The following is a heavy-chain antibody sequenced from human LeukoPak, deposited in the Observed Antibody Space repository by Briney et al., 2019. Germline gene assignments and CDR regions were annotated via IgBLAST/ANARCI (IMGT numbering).Heavy chain of an antibody. CDR3: AKPVYDSSGHEYFQY. J-gene: IGHJ1*01. CDR1: GFTLSSYV. D-gene: IGHD3-22*01. CDR2: ISGTGDST. V-gene: IGHV3-23*01. Sequence: GGSLRLSCAASGFTLSSYVMSWVRQAPGKGLEWVSAISGTGDSTNYAGSVMGRFTISSDSSKNMLYLQMNSLRAKDTAVYYCAKPVYDSSGHEYFQYWGQGTLVTVSS.